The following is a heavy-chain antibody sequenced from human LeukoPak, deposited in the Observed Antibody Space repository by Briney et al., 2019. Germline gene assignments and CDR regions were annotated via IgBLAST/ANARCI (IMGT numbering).Heavy chain of an antibody. CDR3: ARLLKYSSSWSQGCDYYGMDV. CDR1: GGSISSNSYY. CDR2: YYYSGST. J-gene: IGHJ6*02. V-gene: IGHV4-39*01. D-gene: IGHD6-13*01. Sequence: SETLSLTCTVSGGSISSNSYYWGWMRPPPGKGLEWNRSYYYSGSTNYNPSLKSRVTISVDTSKNQFSLKLSSVTAADTAVYYCARLLKYSSSWSQGCDYYGMDVWGQGTPVTVSS.